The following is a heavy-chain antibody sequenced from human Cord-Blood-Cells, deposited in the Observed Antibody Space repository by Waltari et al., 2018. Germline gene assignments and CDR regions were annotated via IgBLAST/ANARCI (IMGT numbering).Heavy chain of an antibody. J-gene: IGHJ6*03. CDR3: ARDQGDILTGYGDYYYYYMDV. D-gene: IGHD3-9*01. Sequence: QVQLQESGPGLVKPSETLSLTCTVSGGSVSSGSYYWSWIRQPPGKGLEWIGYIYYSGSTNYNPSLKSRVTISVDTSKNQFSLKLSSVTAADTAVYYCARDQGDILTGYGDYYYYYMDVWGKGTTVTVSS. CDR2: IYYSGST. V-gene: IGHV4-61*01. CDR1: GGSVSSGSYY.